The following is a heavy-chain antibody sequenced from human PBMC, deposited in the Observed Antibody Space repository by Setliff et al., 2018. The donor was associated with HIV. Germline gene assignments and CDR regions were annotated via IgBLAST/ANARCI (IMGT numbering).Heavy chain of an antibody. Sequence: SETLSLTCTVSGGSISGGVHYWSWIRQHPGKGLEWIGYIHYSGSTNYNPSLTSRVTISADTSRNQFSLKLTSVTAADTAIYYCARGVNFDYWGQGTRVTVSS. CDR3: ARGVNFDY. CDR1: GGSISGGVHY. D-gene: IGHD3-3*01. CDR2: IHYSGST. J-gene: IGHJ4*02. V-gene: IGHV4-61*08.